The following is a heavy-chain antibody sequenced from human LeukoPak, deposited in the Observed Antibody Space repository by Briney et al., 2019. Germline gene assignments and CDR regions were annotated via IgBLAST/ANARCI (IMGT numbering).Heavy chain of an antibody. CDR1: GYTFTGYY. CDR2: TNPNSGGT. D-gene: IGHD3-3*01. Sequence: ASVKVSCKASGYTFTGYYMHWVRQAPGQGLEWMGWTNPNSGGTNYAQKSQGRVTMTRDTSISTAYMELSRLRSDDTAVYYCARDLLYYDFWSGYYPPGGVYGMDVWGQGTTVTVSS. CDR3: ARDLLYYDFWSGYYPPGGVYGMDV. J-gene: IGHJ6*02. V-gene: IGHV1-2*02.